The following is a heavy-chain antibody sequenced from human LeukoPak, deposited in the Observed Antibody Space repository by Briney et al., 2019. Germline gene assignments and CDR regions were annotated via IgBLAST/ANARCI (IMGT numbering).Heavy chain of an antibody. D-gene: IGHD3-22*01. V-gene: IGHV4-4*07. CDR1: GDSISGYY. CDR3: TRGSIAYYYMDV. Sequence: TSETLSLTCSVSGDSISGYYWSWIRQPADKGLEWIGRMYTSGSTNYNPSLKSRVTMSVDTSKNQFSLKLSSVTAADTAVYYCTRGSIAYYYMDVWGKGTTVTISS. J-gene: IGHJ6*03. CDR2: MYTSGST.